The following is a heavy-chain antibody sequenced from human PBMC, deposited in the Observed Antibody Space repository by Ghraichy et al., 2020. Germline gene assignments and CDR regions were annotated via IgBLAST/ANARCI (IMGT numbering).Heavy chain of an antibody. Sequence: GESLNISCAASGFTFSSYAMSWVRQAPGKGLEWVSVISGSGGSTFYADSVKGRFTISRDKSKRTMYLQMNSLRSDDTAVYYCAKEGGRLGEGAFDVWGQGTKVTVSS. V-gene: IGHV3-23*01. CDR3: AKEGGRLGEGAFDV. CDR2: ISGSGGST. CDR1: GFTFSSYA. D-gene: IGHD3-10*01. J-gene: IGHJ3*01.